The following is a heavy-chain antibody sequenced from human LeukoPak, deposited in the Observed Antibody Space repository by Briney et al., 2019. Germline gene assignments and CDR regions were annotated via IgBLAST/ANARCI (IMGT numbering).Heavy chain of an antibody. Sequence: SETLSLTCTVSGGSISSYYWSWIRQPPGKGLEWIGYIYYSGSTNYNPSLKSRVTITVDTSKNQFSLMLSSVNAADTAVYYFARDLLTVDAFDIWGQGTMVTVSS. J-gene: IGHJ3*02. D-gene: IGHD2-15*01. CDR2: IYYSGST. CDR1: GGSISSYY. CDR3: ARDLLTVDAFDI. V-gene: IGHV4-59*01.